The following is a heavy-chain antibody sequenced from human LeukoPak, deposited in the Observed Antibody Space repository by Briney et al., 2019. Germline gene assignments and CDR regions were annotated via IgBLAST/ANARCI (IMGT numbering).Heavy chain of an antibody. CDR3: ARQSVVNRGPVASNFVY. V-gene: IGHV4-39*01. CDR2: VYYAGDT. Sequence: SETLSLTCTVSGGLISSSIHYWGWIRQPPGRGLEWIGSVYYAGDTYYNASLQSRVTISRDTSKNQFSLKVNSLSATDTAVYFCARQSVVNRGPVASNFVYWGRGTLVTVSS. J-gene: IGHJ4*02. D-gene: IGHD6-19*01. CDR1: GGLISSSIHY.